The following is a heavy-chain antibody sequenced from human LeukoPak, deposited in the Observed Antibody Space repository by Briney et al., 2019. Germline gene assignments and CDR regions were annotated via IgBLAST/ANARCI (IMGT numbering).Heavy chain of an antibody. V-gene: IGHV1-69*13. Sequence: SVKVSCKASGGTFSSYAISWVRQAPGQGLEWMGGIIPIFGTANYAQKFQGRVTITADESTSTAYMELSSLRSEDTAVYYCARNPNPVGPDAFDIWGQGTMVTVSS. CDR1: GGTFSSYA. CDR3: ARNPNPVGPDAFDI. CDR2: IIPIFGTA. J-gene: IGHJ3*02.